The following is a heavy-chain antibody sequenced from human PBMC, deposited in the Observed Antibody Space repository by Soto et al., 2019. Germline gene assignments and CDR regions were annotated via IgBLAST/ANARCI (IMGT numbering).Heavy chain of an antibody. CDR2: VTGTSGGT. D-gene: IGHD3-22*01. CDR3: ARARVVITHDTFDI. CDR1: GFTFSNYA. Sequence: EGSLRLSCAVSGFTFSNYAMSWVRQTPGKGLEWVSTVTGTSGGTYYIDSVKGRFTISRDNSKNTLYLQMNSLRAEDTAGYYCARARVVITHDTFDIWGQGTMVTVSS. V-gene: IGHV3-23*01. J-gene: IGHJ3*02.